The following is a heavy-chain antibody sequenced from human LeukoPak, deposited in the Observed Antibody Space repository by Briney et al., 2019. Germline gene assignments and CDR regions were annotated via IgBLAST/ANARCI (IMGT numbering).Heavy chain of an antibody. CDR1: TYTFNSLG. Sequence: ASVKVSCKASTYTFNSLGFSWVRQAPGQGLEWLGWISTYTGDIKYAEKVQGRVTLTTDTSTNTAYMELRSLTSDDTAIYYCAGGRFYDTSWGRGTLVTVSS. V-gene: IGHV1-18*01. J-gene: IGHJ3*01. CDR3: AGGRFYDTS. CDR2: ISTYTGDI. D-gene: IGHD3-9*01.